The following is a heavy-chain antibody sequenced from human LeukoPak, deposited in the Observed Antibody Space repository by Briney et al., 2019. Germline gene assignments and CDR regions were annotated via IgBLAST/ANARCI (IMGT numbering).Heavy chain of an antibody. CDR2: IYSGGST. D-gene: IGHD3-9*01. CDR3: AREGQEYYDILTGAFDY. CDR1: GFTVSSNY. V-gene: IGHV3-53*01. Sequence: GGSLRPSCAASGFTVSSNYMSWVRQAPGKGLEWVSVIYSGGSTYYADSVKARFTISRDNSKNTLYLQMNSLRGEDTAVYYCAREGQEYYDILTGAFDYWGQGTLVTVSS. J-gene: IGHJ4*02.